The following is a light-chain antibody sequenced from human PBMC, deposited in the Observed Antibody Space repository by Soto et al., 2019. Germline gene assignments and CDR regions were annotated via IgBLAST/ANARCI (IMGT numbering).Light chain of an antibody. CDR2: TDN. CDR3: AAWDDSLNGLYV. J-gene: IGLJ1*01. CDR1: SSNIGINT. Sequence: QSVLAQRPSASGTPGQRVTISRSGSSSNIGINTVNWYQQVPGTAPKLLIYTDNQRPSGVPDRFSGSKSGTSASLAISGLQSEDEADYYCAAWDDSLNGLYVFGTGTKVTVL. V-gene: IGLV1-44*01.